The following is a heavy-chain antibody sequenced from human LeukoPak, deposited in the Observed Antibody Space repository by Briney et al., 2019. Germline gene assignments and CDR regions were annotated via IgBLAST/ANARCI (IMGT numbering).Heavy chain of an antibody. Sequence: SETLSLTCTVSGGSISSYYWSWIRQPPGKGLEWIGHIYYSGNTNYNPSLKSRVTISVDTSKNQFSLKLSSVTAADTAVYCCANLFGSGSLWYFDLWGRGSLVTVSS. CDR1: GGSISSYY. CDR2: IYYSGNT. J-gene: IGHJ2*01. D-gene: IGHD3-10*01. V-gene: IGHV4-59*01. CDR3: ANLFGSGSLWYFDL.